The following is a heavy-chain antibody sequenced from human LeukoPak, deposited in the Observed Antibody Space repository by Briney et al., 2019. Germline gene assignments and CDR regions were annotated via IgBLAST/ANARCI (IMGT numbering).Heavy chain of an antibody. CDR1: GFSLSTSGVG. CDR3: AQLPGITVAGGFHY. CDR2: IYWDDDK. J-gene: IGHJ4*02. D-gene: IGHD6-19*01. V-gene: IGHV2-5*02. Sequence: SGPTLVNPTQTLTLTCTFSGFSLSTSGVGVGWIRQPPGKALEWLALIYWDDDKRYSPSLKSRLTITKDTSKNQVVLTMTNMDPVDTATYYCAQLPGITVAGGFHYWGQGTLVTVSS.